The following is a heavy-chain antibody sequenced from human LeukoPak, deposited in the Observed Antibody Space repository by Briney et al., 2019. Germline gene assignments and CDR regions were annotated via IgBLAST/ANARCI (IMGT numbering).Heavy chain of an antibody. CDR3: AISYASKVPYHNASDI. CDR2: IIPIFGTA. J-gene: IGHJ3*02. Sequence: SVKVSCKASGGTFSSYAISWVRQAPGQGLEWMGGIIPIFGTANYAQKFQGRVTITADESTSTAYMELSSLRSEDTAVYYCAISYASKVPYHNASDIWGQGTMVTVSS. CDR1: GGTFSSYA. D-gene: IGHD3-16*01. V-gene: IGHV1-69*01.